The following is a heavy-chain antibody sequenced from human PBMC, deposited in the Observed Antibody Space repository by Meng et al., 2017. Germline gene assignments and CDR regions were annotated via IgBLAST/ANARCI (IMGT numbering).Heavy chain of an antibody. V-gene: IGHV3-33*01. J-gene: IGHJ4*02. CDR1: GFTFSSYG. CDR2: IWYDGSNK. Sequence: QVQLVEAGGGVAQPGRSLRLSCAASGFTFSSYGMHWVRQAPGKGLEWVAVIWYDGSNKYYADSVKGRFTISRDNSKNTLYLQMNSLRAEDTAVYYCARSLTMALGLDYWGQGTLVTVSS. D-gene: IGHD4/OR15-4a*01. CDR3: ARSLTMALGLDY.